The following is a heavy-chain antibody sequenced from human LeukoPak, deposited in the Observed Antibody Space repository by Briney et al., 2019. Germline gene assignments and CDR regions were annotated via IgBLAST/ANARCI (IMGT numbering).Heavy chain of an antibody. CDR2: INHSGST. V-gene: IGHV4-34*01. CDR3: ARGILDPYCSGGSCYLLGY. D-gene: IGHD2-15*01. CDR1: GGSFSGYY. J-gene: IGHJ4*02. Sequence: PSETLSLTCAVYGGSFSGYYWSWIRQPPGKGLEWIGEINHSGSTNYNPSHKSRVTISVDTSKNQFSLKLSSVTAADTAVYYCARGILDPYCSGGSCYLLGYWGQGTLVTVSS.